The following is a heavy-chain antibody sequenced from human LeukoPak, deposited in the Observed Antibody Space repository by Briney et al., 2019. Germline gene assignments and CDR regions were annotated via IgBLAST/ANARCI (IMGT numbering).Heavy chain of an antibody. CDR1: GGSISSSSYY. J-gene: IGHJ5*02. CDR3: ARDHRLYNWFDP. V-gene: IGHV4-39*07. Sequence: SETLSLTCTVSGGSISSSSYYWGWIRQPPGKGLEWIGSIYYSGSTYYNPSLKSRVTISVDTSKNQFSLKLSSVTAADTAVYYCARDHRLYNWFDPWGQGTLVTVSS. CDR2: IYYSGST.